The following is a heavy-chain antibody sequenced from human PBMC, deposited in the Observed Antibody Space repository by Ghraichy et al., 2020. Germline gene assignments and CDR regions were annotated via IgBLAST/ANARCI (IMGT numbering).Heavy chain of an antibody. J-gene: IGHJ4*02. CDR1: GFTFSSYS. CDR3: ARERLYFYDGSGHYYFDW. D-gene: IGHD3-22*01. CDR2: LSSKGHFL. V-gene: IGHV3-21*01. Sequence: GGSLRLSCEASGFTFSSYSMHWVRQAPGKGLEWVSSLSSKGHFLYYADSVNGRFTISRDNAKNSLYLQINSLTAEDSAVYYCARERLYFYDGSGHYYFDWWGQGTLVTVSS.